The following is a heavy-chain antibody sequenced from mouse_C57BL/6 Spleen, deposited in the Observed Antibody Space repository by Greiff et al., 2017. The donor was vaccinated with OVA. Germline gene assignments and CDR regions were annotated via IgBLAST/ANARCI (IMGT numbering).Heavy chain of an antibody. CDR1: GYTFTSYW. D-gene: IGHD1-1*01. CDR3: ARRTTVVPHWYFDV. V-gene: IGHV1-64*01. CDR2: IHPNSGST. J-gene: IGHJ1*03. Sequence: QVQLQQPGAELVKPGASVKLSCKASGYTFTSYWMHWVKQRPGQGLEWIGMIHPNSGSTNYNEKFKSKATLTVDKSSSTAYMQLSSLTSEDSAVYDCARRTTVVPHWYFDVWGTGTTVTVSS.